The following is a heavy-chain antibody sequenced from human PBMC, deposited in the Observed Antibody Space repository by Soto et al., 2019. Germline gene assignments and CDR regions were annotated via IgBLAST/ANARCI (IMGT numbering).Heavy chain of an antibody. J-gene: IGHJ4*02. CDR3: AKELSTRYYDFWSGYLFDY. D-gene: IGHD3-3*01. Sequence: EVQLVESGGGLVQPGRSLRLSCAASGFTFDDYAMHWVRQAPGKGLEWVSGISWNSGSIGYADSVKGRFTISRDNAKNSLYLQMNSLRAEDTALYYCAKELSTRYYDFWSGYLFDYWGQGTLVTVSS. CDR2: ISWNSGSI. V-gene: IGHV3-9*01. CDR1: GFTFDDYA.